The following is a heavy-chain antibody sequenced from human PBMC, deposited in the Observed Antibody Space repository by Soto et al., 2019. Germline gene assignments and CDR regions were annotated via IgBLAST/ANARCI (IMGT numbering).Heavy chain of an antibody. CDR3: ARDPDTAMVYYYYGMDV. CDR1: GFTFSSYG. J-gene: IGHJ6*02. V-gene: IGHV3-33*01. CDR2: IWYDGSNK. Sequence: GGSLRLSCAASGFTFSSYGMHWVRQAPGKGLEWVAVIWYDGSNKYYADSVKGRFTISRDNSKNTLYLQMNSLRAEDTAVYYCARDPDTAMVYYYYGMDVWGQGTTVTVSS. D-gene: IGHD5-18*01.